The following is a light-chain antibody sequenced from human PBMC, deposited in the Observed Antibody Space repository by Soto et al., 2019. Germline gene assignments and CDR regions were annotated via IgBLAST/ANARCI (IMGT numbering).Light chain of an antibody. CDR1: SSAVGAYNF. Sequence: QSARTQPASVSGSPGQSSSISCTGTSSAVGAYNFVSWHQQHPGKPPKLIIFNVYLRPSGISICFSGSKSGNTASLTIPGLQGEDEADYYCSAYTVSRTYVFGTWTKLTVL. J-gene: IGLJ1*01. CDR3: SAYTVSRTYV. CDR2: NVY. V-gene: IGLV2-14*03.